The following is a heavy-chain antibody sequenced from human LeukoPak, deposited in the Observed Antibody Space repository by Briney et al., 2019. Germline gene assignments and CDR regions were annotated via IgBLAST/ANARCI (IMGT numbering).Heavy chain of an antibody. D-gene: IGHD3-10*02. CDR1: GGSISSSSYY. CDR2: IYTSGST. J-gene: IGHJ6*03. CDR3: AREGPVRYYYYYYMDV. V-gene: IGHV4-39*07. Sequence: SETLSLTCTVSGGSISSSSYYWGWIRQPPGKGLEWIGRIYTSGSTNYNPSLKSRVTISVDTSKNQFSLKLSSVTAADTAVYYCAREGPVRYYYYYYMDVWGKGTTVTVSS.